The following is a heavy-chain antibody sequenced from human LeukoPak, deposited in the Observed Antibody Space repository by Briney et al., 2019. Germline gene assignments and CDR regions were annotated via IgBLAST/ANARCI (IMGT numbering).Heavy chain of an antibody. J-gene: IGHJ4*02. CDR2: ISGSGGST. V-gene: IGHV3-23*01. CDR3: AKDYYYGSGRFDY. Sequence: GGSLRLSCAASGFTFSSYAMSCVRQAPGKGLEWVSAISGSGGSTYYADSVKGRFTISRDNSKNTLYLQMNSLRAEDTAVYYCAKDYYYGSGRFDYWGQGTLVTVSS. CDR1: GFTFSSYA. D-gene: IGHD3-10*01.